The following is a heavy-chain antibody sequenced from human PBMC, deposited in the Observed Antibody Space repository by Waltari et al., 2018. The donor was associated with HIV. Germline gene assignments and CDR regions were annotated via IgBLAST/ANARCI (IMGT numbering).Heavy chain of an antibody. V-gene: IGHV4-4*02. Sequence: QVQLQESGPGLVKPSGTLSLTCAVPGGSIGSSNGWSWVRQPPGKGLEWIGESDHSGSTNYNPSLKSRVTISVDKSKNQFSLKLSSVTAADTAVYYCARDALYGDYYFDYWGQGTLVTVSS. D-gene: IGHD4-17*01. CDR2: SDHSGST. CDR3: ARDALYGDYYFDY. J-gene: IGHJ4*02. CDR1: GGSIGSSNG.